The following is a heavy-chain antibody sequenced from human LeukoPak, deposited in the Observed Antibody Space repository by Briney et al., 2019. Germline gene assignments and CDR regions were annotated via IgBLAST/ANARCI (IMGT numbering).Heavy chain of an antibody. CDR1: GGTFSSYA. Sequence: ASVKVSCKASGGTFSSYAISWVRQAPGHGLEWMGGIIPIFGTANYAQKFQRRVTITTDESTSTAYMELSSLRSEDTAVDYCARGLSDIVATIYYFDYWGQGTLVTVSS. CDR2: IIPIFGTA. CDR3: ARGLSDIVATIYYFDY. D-gene: IGHD5-12*01. V-gene: IGHV1-69*05. J-gene: IGHJ4*02.